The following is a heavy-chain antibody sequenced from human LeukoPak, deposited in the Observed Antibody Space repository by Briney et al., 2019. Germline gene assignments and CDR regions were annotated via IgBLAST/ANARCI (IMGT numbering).Heavy chain of an antibody. CDR1: GFTFSSYA. CDR3: ARGGDYELFDY. D-gene: IGHD4-17*01. Sequence: GGSLRLSCAASGFTFSSYAMSWVRQAPGKGLEWVSAISGSGGSTYYADSVKGRFTISRDNSKNSLYLLMNSLRAEDTAVYYCARGGDYELFDYWGQGTLVTVSS. V-gene: IGHV3-23*01. J-gene: IGHJ4*02. CDR2: ISGSGGST.